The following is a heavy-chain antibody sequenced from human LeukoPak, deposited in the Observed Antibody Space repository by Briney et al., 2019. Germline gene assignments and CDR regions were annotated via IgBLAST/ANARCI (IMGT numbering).Heavy chain of an antibody. J-gene: IGHJ5*02. CDR2: IWYDGSNK. Sequence: GRSLRLSCAASGFTFSNYCMHWVRQGPGKGLEWVAVIWYDGSNKYYADSVKGRFTISRDNSKNTLYLQMNSLRAEDTAVYYCARDGWFDPWGQGTLVTVSS. CDR3: ARDGWFDP. CDR1: GFTFSNYC. V-gene: IGHV3-33*01.